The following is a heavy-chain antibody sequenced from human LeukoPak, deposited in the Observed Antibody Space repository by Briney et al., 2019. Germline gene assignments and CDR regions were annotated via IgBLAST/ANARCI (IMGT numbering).Heavy chain of an antibody. CDR2: ISGSGGSA. CDR1: GFSLSSYA. D-gene: IGHD2-2*01. Sequence: PGGSLRLSCAASGFSLSSYAMRWVRQAPGKGLEWVSAISGSGGSAYYADSVKGRFTISRDNSKNTPYLQMNSLRAEDTAVYYCAKILGYCSSTSCYDYYYGMDVWGQGTTVTVSS. V-gene: IGHV3-23*01. CDR3: AKILGYCSSTSCYDYYYGMDV. J-gene: IGHJ6*02.